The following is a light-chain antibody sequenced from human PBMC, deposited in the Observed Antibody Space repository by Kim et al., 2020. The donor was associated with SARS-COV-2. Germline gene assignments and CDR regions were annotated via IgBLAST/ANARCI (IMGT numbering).Light chain of an antibody. Sequence: QPASMACKSSQSLVHSDGNTFLSWLQQRPGQPPRLLIYKISKRFSGVPDRFSGSGAGTDFTLNISRVEAEDVGVYYCMQTTQFMTFGQGTKVDIK. V-gene: IGKV2-24*01. J-gene: IGKJ1*01. CDR2: KIS. CDR3: MQTTQFMT. CDR1: QSLVHSDGNTF.